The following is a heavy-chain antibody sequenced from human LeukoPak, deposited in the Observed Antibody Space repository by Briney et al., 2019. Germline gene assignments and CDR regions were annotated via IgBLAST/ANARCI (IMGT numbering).Heavy chain of an antibody. D-gene: IGHD3-10*01. CDR3: AKDTVREWNWFDP. CDR2: ISPDGSTT. J-gene: IGHJ5*02. CDR1: GFTFSSYW. V-gene: IGHV3-74*01. Sequence: PGGSLRLSCAASGFTFSSYWMHWVRQAPGKGLVWVSRISPDGSTTGHADSVKGRFTISRDNSKNTLYLQMNSLRAEDTAVYYCAKDTVREWNWFDPWGQGTLVTVSS.